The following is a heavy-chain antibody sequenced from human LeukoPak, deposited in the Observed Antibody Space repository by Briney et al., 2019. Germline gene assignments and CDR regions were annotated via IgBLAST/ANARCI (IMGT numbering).Heavy chain of an antibody. J-gene: IGHJ3*02. CDR3: ARERNYYDSRGDDAFDI. CDR2: ISAYNGNT. D-gene: IGHD3-22*01. CDR1: GYTFTGYY. Sequence: ASVKVSCKASGYTFTGYYMHWVRQAPGQGLEWMGWISAYNGNTNYAQKLQGRVTMTTDTSTSTAYMELRSLRSDDTAVYYCARERNYYDSRGDDAFDIWGQGTMVTVSS. V-gene: IGHV1-18*04.